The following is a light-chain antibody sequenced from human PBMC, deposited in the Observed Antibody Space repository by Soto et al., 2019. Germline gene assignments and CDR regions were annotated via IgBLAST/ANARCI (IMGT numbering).Light chain of an antibody. CDR1: QGISSY. J-gene: IGKJ4*01. V-gene: IGKV1-9*01. CDR3: QQLNSYLALT. Sequence: DIQLTQSPSFLSASVGDIVTITCRASQGISSYLAWYQQKPGKAPKLLIYAAFTLQSGVPSRFSGSGSGTEFTLTISSLHPEDFATYYCQQLNSYLALTFGGGTKVDIK. CDR2: AAF.